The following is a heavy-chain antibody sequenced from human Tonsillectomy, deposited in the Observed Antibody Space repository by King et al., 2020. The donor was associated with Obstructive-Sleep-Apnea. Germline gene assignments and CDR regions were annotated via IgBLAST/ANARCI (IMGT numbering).Heavy chain of an antibody. Sequence: QLQESGPGLVKPSETLSLTCTVSGGSISSSSYYWGWIRQPPGKGLEWIGSIYYSGSTYYNPSLKSRVTISVDTSKNQFSLKLSCVTAADTAVYYCARDWITMVRGVIPFDYWGQGTLVTVSS. CDR1: GGSISSSSYY. CDR2: IYYSGST. CDR3: ARDWITMVRGVIPFDY. J-gene: IGHJ4*02. V-gene: IGHV4-39*07. D-gene: IGHD3-10*01.